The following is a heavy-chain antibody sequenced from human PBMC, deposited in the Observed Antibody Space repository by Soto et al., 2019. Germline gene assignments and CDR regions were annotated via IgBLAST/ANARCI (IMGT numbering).Heavy chain of an antibody. CDR2: INPNSGGT. D-gene: IGHD3-10*01. Sequence: ASVKVSCKASGYTFTGYYMHWVRQAPGQGREWMGWINPNSGGTNYAQKFQGRVTMTRDTSISTAYMELSRLRSDDTAVYYCASRGSGTANYYYYGMDVWGQGTTVTVSS. V-gene: IGHV1-2*02. CDR3: ASRGSGTANYYYYGMDV. J-gene: IGHJ6*02. CDR1: GYTFTGYY.